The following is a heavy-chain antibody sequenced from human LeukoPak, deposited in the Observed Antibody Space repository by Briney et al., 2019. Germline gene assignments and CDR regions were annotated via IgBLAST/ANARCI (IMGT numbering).Heavy chain of an antibody. J-gene: IGHJ4*02. Sequence: SETLSLTCTASGGSISSSSYYWSWIRQPAGKRLEWIGRIHTTGSTNYNPSLKSRVSMSVDTSKNQFSLNLNSVTAADTAVYYCASEYYYDTSGYYSLASWGQGHLVTVSS. V-gene: IGHV4-61*02. D-gene: IGHD3-22*01. CDR2: IHTTGST. CDR3: ASEYYYDTSGYYSLAS. CDR1: GGSISSSSYY.